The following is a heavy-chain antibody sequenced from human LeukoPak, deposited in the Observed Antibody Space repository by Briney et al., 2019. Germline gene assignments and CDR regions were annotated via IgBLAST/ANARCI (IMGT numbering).Heavy chain of an antibody. D-gene: IGHD5-12*01. Sequence: SETLSLTCTVSGGSITSRTYYWGWIRQPPGKGLEWIGSFSYSGTTYYNPSLKRRVTISVDTSKNQLSLKLSSVTAADTAVYYCARGGSGYALNWFDPWGQGTLVTVSS. CDR3: ARGGSGYALNWFDP. J-gene: IGHJ5*02. V-gene: IGHV4-39*01. CDR2: FSYSGTT. CDR1: GGSITSRTYY.